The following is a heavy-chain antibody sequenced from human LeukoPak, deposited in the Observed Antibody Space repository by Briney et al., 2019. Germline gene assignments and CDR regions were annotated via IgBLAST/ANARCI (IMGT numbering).Heavy chain of an antibody. Sequence: PGGSLRLSCAASGFTFSSYSMNWVRQAPGKGLEWVSSISSSSTSIYYADSVKGRFTISRDNAKNSLYLQVNGLGAEDTAVYYCARDSKLYCSSTSCYMDVRGKGTTVTVSS. CDR1: GFTFSSYS. CDR3: ARDSKLYCSSTSCYMDV. CDR2: ISSSSTSI. J-gene: IGHJ6*04. V-gene: IGHV3-21*01. D-gene: IGHD2-2*01.